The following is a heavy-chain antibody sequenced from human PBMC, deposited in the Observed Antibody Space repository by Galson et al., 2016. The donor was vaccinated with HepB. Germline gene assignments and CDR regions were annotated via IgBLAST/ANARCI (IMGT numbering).Heavy chain of an antibody. D-gene: IGHD4-17*01. CDR2: IIPIFGAP. Sequence: SVKVSCKASGGTFSSLAIAWVRQAPGQGLECMGGIIPIFGAPDYAQRLQGRVTITADESTNTVYMELSRLRSDDTAVYYCATRGTTVTTGYYYYGMDVWGQGTTVIVSS. CDR3: ATRGTTVTTGYYYYGMDV. J-gene: IGHJ6*02. V-gene: IGHV1-69*13. CDR1: GGTFSSLA.